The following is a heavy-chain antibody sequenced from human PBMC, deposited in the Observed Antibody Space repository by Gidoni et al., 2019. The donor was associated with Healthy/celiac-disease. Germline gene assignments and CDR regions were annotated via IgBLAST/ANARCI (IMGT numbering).Heavy chain of an antibody. CDR3: ARVLYDPYWFDP. J-gene: IGHJ5*02. D-gene: IGHD2-8*01. CDR2: IIPILGIA. V-gene: IGHV1-69*02. Sequence: QVQLVHSGAEVKKPGSSFKFSCKPSGGTFSSYTISWVRQAPGQGLEWMGRIIPILGIANYAQKFQGRVTITADKSTSTAYMELSSLRSEDTAVYYCARVLYDPYWFDPWGQGTLVTVSS. CDR1: GGTFSSYT.